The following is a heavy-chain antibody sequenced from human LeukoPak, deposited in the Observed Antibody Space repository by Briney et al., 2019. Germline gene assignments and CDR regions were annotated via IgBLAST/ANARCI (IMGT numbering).Heavy chain of an antibody. V-gene: IGHV4-59*01. Sequence: SETLSLTCTVSSVSISTYYWSWIRQPPGKGLEWIGYIYYSGSTKYNPSLKSRVTLSIDTSKNQFSLKLSSVTAADTAVYYCARDGYSGSDALWGQGILVTVSS. CDR3: ARDGYSGSDAL. D-gene: IGHD5-12*01. J-gene: IGHJ4*02. CDR2: IYYSGST. CDR1: SVSISTYY.